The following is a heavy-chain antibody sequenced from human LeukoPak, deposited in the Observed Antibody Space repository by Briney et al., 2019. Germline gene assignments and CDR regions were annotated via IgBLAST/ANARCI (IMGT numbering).Heavy chain of an antibody. CDR1: GFTFSSYA. D-gene: IGHD6-6*01. J-gene: IGHJ4*02. CDR2: ISYDGSNK. CDR3: ARFASIAGDY. Sequence: GGSLRLSCAASGFTFSSYAMHWVRQAPGKGPEWVAVISYDGSNKYYADSVKGRFTISRDNSKNTLYLQMNSPRAEDTAVYYCARFASIAGDYWGQGTLVTVSS. V-gene: IGHV3-30*04.